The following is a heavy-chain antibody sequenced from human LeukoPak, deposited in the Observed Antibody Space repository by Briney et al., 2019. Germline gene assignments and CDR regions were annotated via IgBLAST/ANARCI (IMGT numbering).Heavy chain of an antibody. CDR1: GFTFSSYA. CDR2: ISYDGSNK. D-gene: IGHD4/OR15-4a*01. V-gene: IGHV3-30-3*01. Sequence: PGRSLRLSCAASGFTFSSYAMHWVRQAPGKGLEWVAVISYDGSNKYYADSVKGRFTISRDNSKNTLYLQMNCLRAEDTAVYYCASLTPRRSPPDVWGQGTTVTVSS. J-gene: IGHJ6*02. CDR3: ASLTPRRSPPDV.